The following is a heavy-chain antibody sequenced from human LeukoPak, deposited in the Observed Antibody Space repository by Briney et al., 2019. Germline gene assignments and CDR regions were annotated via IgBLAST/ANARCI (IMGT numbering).Heavy chain of an antibody. Sequence: SETLSLTCTVSGGSISSGGYYWSWIRQHPGKGLEWIGYIYYSGSTYYNPSLKSRVTISVDTSKNQFSLKLSSVTAADTAVYYCARTIGSSWYWYSDYWGQGTLVTVSS. CDR3: ARTIGSSWYWYSDY. CDR2: IYYSGST. D-gene: IGHD6-13*01. J-gene: IGHJ4*02. CDR1: GGSISSGGYY. V-gene: IGHV4-31*03.